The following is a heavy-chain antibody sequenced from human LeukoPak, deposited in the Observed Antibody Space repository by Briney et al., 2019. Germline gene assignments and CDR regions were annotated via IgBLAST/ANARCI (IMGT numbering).Heavy chain of an antibody. CDR2: INPSGIST. Sequence: ASVKVSCKSSGYIFTNHYMHWVRQAPGQGLEWMGLINPSGISTLYAEKFRGRIIMTRDMSTATDYMELSSLRSEDTAVYYCARGPKWELRIAYFQHWGQGTLVTVSS. D-gene: IGHD1-26*01. CDR1: GYIFTNHY. J-gene: IGHJ1*01. V-gene: IGHV1-46*01. CDR3: ARGPKWELRIAYFQH.